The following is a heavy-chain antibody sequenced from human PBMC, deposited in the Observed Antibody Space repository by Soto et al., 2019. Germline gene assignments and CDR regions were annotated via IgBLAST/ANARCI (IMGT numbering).Heavy chain of an antibody. CDR3: ARARDASLIRVHSSY. V-gene: IGHV3-23*01. CDR1: GFTFSIYT. J-gene: IGHJ4*02. D-gene: IGHD3-10*01. CDR2: IGGSGDGT. Sequence: GGSLRLSCEASGFTFSIYTMNWVRRAPGKGLEWVATIGGSGDGTYYGDSVKGRFTIARDNSKNTVYLQMNSLRAEDTAIYYCARARDASLIRVHSSYWGQGTLVTVSS.